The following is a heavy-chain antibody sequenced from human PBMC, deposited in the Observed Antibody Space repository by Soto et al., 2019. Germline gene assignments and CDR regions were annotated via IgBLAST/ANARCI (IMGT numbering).Heavy chain of an antibody. CDR3: ASLAGYYPDYYFDY. CDR1: GYTFTSYG. CDR2: ISAYNGNT. Sequence: ASVKVSCKASGYTFTSYGISWVRQAPGQGLEWMGWISAYNGNTNYAQKLQGRVTMTTDTSTSTAYMELRSLRSDDTAVYYCASLAGYYPDYYFDYWGQGTLVTAPQ. V-gene: IGHV1-18*01. D-gene: IGHD3-9*01. J-gene: IGHJ4*02.